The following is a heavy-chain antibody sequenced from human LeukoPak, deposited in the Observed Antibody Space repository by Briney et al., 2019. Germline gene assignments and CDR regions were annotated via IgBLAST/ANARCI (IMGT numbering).Heavy chain of an antibody. CDR1: GFTFSSYA. V-gene: IGHV3-23*01. CDR2: ISGSGGST. D-gene: IGHD4-11*01. J-gene: IGHJ5*02. CDR3: AKDMTTVTTVGYNWFDP. Sequence: GGSLRLSCAASGFTFSSYAMSWVRQAPGKGLEWVSAISGSGGSTYYADSVKGRFTISRDNSKNTLYLQMNSLRAEDTAVYYCAKDMTTVTTVGYNWFDPWGQETLVTVSS.